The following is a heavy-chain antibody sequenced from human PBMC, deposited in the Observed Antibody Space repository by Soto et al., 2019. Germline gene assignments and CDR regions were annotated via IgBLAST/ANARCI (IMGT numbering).Heavy chain of an antibody. D-gene: IGHD4-4*01. CDR3: ASGYSHIYYFDY. CDR2: IYYSGST. Sequence: SETLSLTCTVSGGSISSGGYYWSWIRQHPGKGLEWIGYIYYSGSTYYNPSPKSRVTISVDTSKNQFSLKLSSVTAADTAVYYRASGYSHIYYFDYWGQGTLVTVSS. CDR1: GGSISSGGYY. V-gene: IGHV4-31*03. J-gene: IGHJ4*02.